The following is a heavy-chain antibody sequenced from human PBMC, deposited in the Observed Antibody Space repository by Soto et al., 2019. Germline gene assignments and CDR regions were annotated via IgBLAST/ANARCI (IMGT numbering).Heavy chain of an antibody. V-gene: IGHV3-30-3*01. Sequence: GGSLRLSCAASGFTFSSYAMHWVHQAPGKGLEWVAVISYDGSNKYYADSVKGRFTISRDNSKNTLYLQMNSLRAEDTAVYYCARDWIAAAGSGGHFDYWGQGTLVTVSS. CDR3: ARDWIAAAGSGGHFDY. D-gene: IGHD6-13*01. CDR1: GFTFSSYA. J-gene: IGHJ4*02. CDR2: ISYDGSNK.